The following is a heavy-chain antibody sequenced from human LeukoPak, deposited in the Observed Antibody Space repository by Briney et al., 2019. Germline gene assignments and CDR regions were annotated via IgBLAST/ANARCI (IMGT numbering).Heavy chain of an antibody. V-gene: IGHV3-23*01. CDR3: ARDGVTTDGGYYYYYMDV. J-gene: IGHJ6*03. Sequence: GGSLRLSCAASGFTFSSYAMSWVRQAPGKGLEWVSAISGSGGSTYYADSVKGRFTISRGNSKNTLYLQMNSLRPEDTAVYYCARDGVTTDGGYYYYYMDVWGKGTTVTVSS. CDR2: ISGSGGST. CDR1: GFTFSSYA. D-gene: IGHD4-11*01.